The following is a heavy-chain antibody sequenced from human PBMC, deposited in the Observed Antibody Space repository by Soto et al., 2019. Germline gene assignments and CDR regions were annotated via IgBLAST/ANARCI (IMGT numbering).Heavy chain of an antibody. J-gene: IGHJ6*02. CDR3: ARDLPPMDV. CDR2: IRVYNGNR. Sequence: QVQLVQSGAEVKKPGASVKVSCKASGYTFSSYGISWVRQAPGQGLEWMGWIRVYNGNRNYAQRLQGIVTMTTATSTSTAYMELRSLRADDTAVYYCARDLPPMDVWGQGTTVTVSS. V-gene: IGHV1-18*01. CDR1: GYTFSSYG.